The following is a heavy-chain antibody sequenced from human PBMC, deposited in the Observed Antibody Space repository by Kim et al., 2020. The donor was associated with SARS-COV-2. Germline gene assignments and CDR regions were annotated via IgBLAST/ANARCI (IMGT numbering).Heavy chain of an antibody. V-gene: IGHV3-23*01. Sequence: GGSLRLSCAASGFTISSCVMSWVRQAPGKGLEWVSAIAAAGDGSYYADSVRGRFTISRDTSKNTLYLQMNSLRAEDTAMYYCAKRKTADSWNTAGYWGQGTLVTVSS. CDR1: GFTISSCV. J-gene: IGHJ4*02. CDR2: IAAAGDGS. CDR3: AKRKTADSWNTAGY. D-gene: IGHD1-1*01.